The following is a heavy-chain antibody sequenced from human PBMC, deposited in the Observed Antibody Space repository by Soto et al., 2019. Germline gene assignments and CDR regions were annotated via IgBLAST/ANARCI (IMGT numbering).Heavy chain of an antibody. CDR1: GYTFASYA. CDR3: ASDPPPPDY. CDR2: ISAYNGNT. J-gene: IGHJ4*02. Sequence: QVQLVQSGAEVKKPGASVKVSCKASGYTFASYAISWMRQAPGQGPAWMGWISAYNGNTNYAQKPQGRVTMTTDTSTSTAYMELRSLRSDDTAGYYCASDPPPPDYWGQGTLVTVSS. V-gene: IGHV1-18*01.